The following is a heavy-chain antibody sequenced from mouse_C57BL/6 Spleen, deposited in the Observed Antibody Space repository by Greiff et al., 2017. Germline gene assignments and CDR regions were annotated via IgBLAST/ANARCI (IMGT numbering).Heavy chain of an antibody. CDR2: INPNYGTT. J-gene: IGHJ4*01. CDR1: GYSFTDYN. D-gene: IGHD1-1*01. CDR3: ARRGYGSSYDAMDY. Sequence: LQESGPELVKPGASVKISCKASGYSFTDYNMNWVKQSNGKSLEWIGVINPNYGTTSYNQKFKGKATLTVDQSSSTAYMQLNSLTSEDSAVYYCARRGYGSSYDAMDYWGQGTSVTVSS. V-gene: IGHV1-39*01.